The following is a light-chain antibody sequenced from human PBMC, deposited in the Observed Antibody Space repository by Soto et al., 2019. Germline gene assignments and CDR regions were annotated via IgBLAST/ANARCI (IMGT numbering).Light chain of an antibody. V-gene: IGKV1-5*03. CDR2: KVS. J-gene: IGKJ4*01. CDR3: QKLNSYPIT. CDR1: QSISSW. Sequence: IPMTHAPATLSPSLAARVTITCRATQSISSWLAWYQQKPGKAPKFLIHKVSSLASGVPSRFSGSGSGTEFTLTINSLQTEDFATYYCQKLNSYPITFGGGTKVEIK.